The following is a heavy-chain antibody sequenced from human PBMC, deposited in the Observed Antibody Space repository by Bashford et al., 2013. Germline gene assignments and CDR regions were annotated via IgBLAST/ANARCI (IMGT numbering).Heavy chain of an antibody. CDR2: IYYDGTT. D-gene: IGHD3-22*01. Sequence: SETLSLTCTVSGGSLSSYYWNWIRQPPGRGLEWIGYIYYDGTTTYNPSLKSRVTISVDTSKKQISLKLTSVTAADSAVYFCARNSSGDYFDNWGQGILVTVSS. V-gene: IGHV4-59*01. CDR3: ARNSSGDYFDN. J-gene: IGHJ4*02. CDR1: GGSLSSYY.